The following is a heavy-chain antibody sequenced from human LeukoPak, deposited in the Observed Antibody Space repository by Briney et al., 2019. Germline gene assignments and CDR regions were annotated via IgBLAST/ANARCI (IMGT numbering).Heavy chain of an antibody. J-gene: IGHJ5*02. CDR3: AKDGSSGWFGELLLQFNWFDP. V-gene: IGHV3-23*01. Sequence: GGSLRLSCAASGFTFSSYAMSWVRQAPGKGLEWVSAISGSGGSTYHADSVKGRFTISRDNSKNTLYLQMNSLRAEDTAVYYCAKDGSSGWFGELLLQFNWFDPWGQGTLVTVSS. CDR1: GFTFSSYA. CDR2: ISGSGGST. D-gene: IGHD3-10*01.